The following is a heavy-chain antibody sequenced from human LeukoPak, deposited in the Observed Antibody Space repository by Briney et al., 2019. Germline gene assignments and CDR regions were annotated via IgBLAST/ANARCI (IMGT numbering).Heavy chain of an antibody. D-gene: IGHD3-3*01. J-gene: IGHJ6*02. V-gene: IGHV3-74*01. Sequence: PGGSLRLSCAASGFTFSSYWMHWVRQAPGKGLVWVSRINSDGSSTSYADSVKGRFTISRDNAKNTLYLQMNSLRAEDTAVYYCAKVSTIFGVSVNYYYGMDVWGQGTTVTVSS. CDR2: INSDGSST. CDR3: AKVSTIFGVSVNYYYGMDV. CDR1: GFTFSSYW.